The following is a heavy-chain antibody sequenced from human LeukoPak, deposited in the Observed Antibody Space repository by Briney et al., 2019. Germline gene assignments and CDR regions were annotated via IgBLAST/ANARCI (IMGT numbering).Heavy chain of an antibody. J-gene: IGHJ6*04. CDR1: GFTFSSYA. D-gene: IGHD2-2*01. Sequence: GGSLRLSCAASGFTFSSYAMSWVRQAPGKGLEWVSVIYTGGSTYYADSVKGRFTISRDNSKNTVYLQMSSLRAEDTAVYYCAKEGDCSTTSCLTGGLDVWGKGTTVTVSS. CDR2: IYTGGST. V-gene: IGHV3-23*03. CDR3: AKEGDCSTTSCLTGGLDV.